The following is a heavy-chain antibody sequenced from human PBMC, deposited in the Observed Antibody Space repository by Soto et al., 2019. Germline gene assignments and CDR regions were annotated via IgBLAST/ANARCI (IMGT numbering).Heavy chain of an antibody. Sequence: PSETLSLTCAVYGGSFSGYYWSWIRQPPGKGLEWIGEINHSGSTNYNPSLKSRVTISVDTSKNQFSLKLSSVTAADTAVYYCARGNGSRGESSIGYADVWGQGTTVTVSS. J-gene: IGHJ6*02. CDR2: INHSGST. D-gene: IGHD1-26*01. V-gene: IGHV4-34*01. CDR1: GGSFSGYY. CDR3: ARGNGSRGESSIGYADV.